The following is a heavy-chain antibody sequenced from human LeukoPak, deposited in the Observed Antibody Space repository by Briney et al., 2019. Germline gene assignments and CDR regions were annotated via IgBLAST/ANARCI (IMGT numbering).Heavy chain of an antibody. CDR1: GASIRNYY. CDR3: ARRYSSGWCVGFFDP. Sequence: SETLSLTCTVSGASIRNYYWSWIRQSPGKGLEWLGYIYYSGSTNYNPSLESRVAMSVDTSKNQFSLRLSSVTAADTAIYYCARRYSSGWCVGFFDPWGQGTLVTVSS. V-gene: IGHV4-59*08. J-gene: IGHJ5*02. CDR2: IYYSGST. D-gene: IGHD6-25*01.